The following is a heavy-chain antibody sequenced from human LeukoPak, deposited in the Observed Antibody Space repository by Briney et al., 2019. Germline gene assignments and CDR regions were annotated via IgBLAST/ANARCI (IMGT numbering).Heavy chain of an antibody. CDR1: GFTFGDYA. CDR2: IRSKIYGGTP. V-gene: IGHV3-49*04. CDR3: TRTSGSYSYYYYYMDV. J-gene: IGHJ6*03. D-gene: IGHD1-26*01. Sequence: GGSLRLSCTASGFTFGDYAMTWVRQAPGKGLEWVGFIRSKIYGGTPEYAASVKGRFTISRDDSKGIAYLQMNSLKTEDTAVYYCTRTSGSYSYYYYYMDVWGKGTTVTISS.